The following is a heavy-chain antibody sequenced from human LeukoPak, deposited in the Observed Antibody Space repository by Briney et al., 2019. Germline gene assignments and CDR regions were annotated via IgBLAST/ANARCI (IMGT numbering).Heavy chain of an antibody. CDR1: GFTFSSYE. V-gene: IGHV3-64*01. Sequence: GGSLRLSCAASGFTFSSYEMHWVRQAPGKGLEYVSAISSNGDSTYYANFVKGRFIISRDNSKNTLYLQMGGLRPEDMAVYYCARDRPGDVWGEGTTVTVSS. CDR2: ISSNGDST. J-gene: IGHJ6*04. CDR3: ARDRPGDV.